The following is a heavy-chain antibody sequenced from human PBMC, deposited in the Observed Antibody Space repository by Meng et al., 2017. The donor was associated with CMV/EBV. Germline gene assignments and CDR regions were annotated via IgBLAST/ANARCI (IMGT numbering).Heavy chain of an antibody. D-gene: IGHD3-22*01. J-gene: IGHJ4*02. Sequence: GESLKISCAAPGFTFSSYAMSWVRQAPGKGLEWVSAISGSGGSTYYADSVKGRFTISRDNSKNTLYLQMNSLRAEDTAVYYCAKDLISTYYYDSSGSYWGQGTLVTVSS. CDR3: AKDLISTYYYDSSGSY. CDR1: GFTFSSYA. CDR2: ISGSGGST. V-gene: IGHV3-23*01.